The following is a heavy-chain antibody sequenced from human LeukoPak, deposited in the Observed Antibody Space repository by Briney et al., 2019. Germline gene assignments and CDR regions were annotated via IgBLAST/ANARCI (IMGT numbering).Heavy chain of an antibody. J-gene: IGHJ4*02. CDR2: IKQDGSEK. Sequence: GGSLRLSCAASGFTFSSYWMSWVRQAPGKGLEWVANIKQDGSEKYYVDSVKGRFTISRDNAKNSLYLQMNSLRAEDTAVYYCARLGRDGYKGLGYWGQGTLVTVSS. D-gene: IGHD5-24*01. CDR3: ARLGRDGYKGLGY. CDR1: GFTFSSYW. V-gene: IGHV3-7*01.